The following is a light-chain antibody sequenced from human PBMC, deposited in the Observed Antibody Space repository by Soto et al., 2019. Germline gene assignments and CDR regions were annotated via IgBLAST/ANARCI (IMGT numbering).Light chain of an antibody. CDR1: QSVGSN. CDR2: GAS. CDR3: QQYNNWPTWT. V-gene: IGKV3-15*01. Sequence: ETEYTQSPPTLSISHGESVPLSSRARQSVGSNLAWYQQKPGQAPRLLIYGASTRATGIPARFSGSGSETEFTLTISSLQAEDSAVYFCQQYNNWPTWTFGQRAKVDI. J-gene: IGKJ1*01.